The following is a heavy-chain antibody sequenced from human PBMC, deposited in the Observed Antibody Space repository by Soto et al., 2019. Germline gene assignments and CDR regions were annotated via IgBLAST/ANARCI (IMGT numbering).Heavy chain of an antibody. CDR2: ISYDGTNK. CDR3: ARAPLGVFHYFDY. Sequence: QVQLVESGGGVVQPGRSLRLSCAASGFMFSSYAMHWVRQAPGKGLEWVAFISYDGTNKYFADSVKGRFTISRDNSKNTLYLQMNGLRAEVTAVYYCARAPLGVFHYFDYWGQGTLVTVSS. J-gene: IGHJ4*02. V-gene: IGHV3-30-3*01. CDR1: GFMFSSYA. D-gene: IGHD2-8*01.